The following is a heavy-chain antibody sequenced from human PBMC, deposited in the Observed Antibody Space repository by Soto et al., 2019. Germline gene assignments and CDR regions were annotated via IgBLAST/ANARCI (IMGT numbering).Heavy chain of an antibody. V-gene: IGHV2-5*02. Sequence: QITLKESGPTLAKPTQPLTLTCTFSGFPLSTSAVGVGWNRQPPGKDLEWHALISWDDDKRYSPCLKSRLTITKDTYKNLVVLTMTIMDPVETATYCCAHSLAVSNWVDFEPIISFDYWGQGTLVTVS. CDR3: AHSLAVSNWVDFEPIISFDY. CDR1: GFPLSTSAVG. D-gene: IGHD7-27*01. CDR2: ISWDDDK. J-gene: IGHJ4*02.